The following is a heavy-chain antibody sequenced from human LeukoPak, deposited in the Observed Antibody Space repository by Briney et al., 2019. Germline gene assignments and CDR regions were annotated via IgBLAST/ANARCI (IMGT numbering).Heavy chain of an antibody. J-gene: IGHJ5*02. CDR2: VDPEDGET. V-gene: IGHV1-69-2*01. D-gene: IGHD1-26*01. CDR1: GDTFTDYY. Sequence: GASVKVSCKASGDTFTDYYMHWVQQAPGKGLEWMGRVDPEDGETIYAEKFQGRVTITADTSTDTAYMELSSLRSEDTAVYYCATALVGATSWFDPWGQGTLVTVSS. CDR3: ATALVGATSWFDP.